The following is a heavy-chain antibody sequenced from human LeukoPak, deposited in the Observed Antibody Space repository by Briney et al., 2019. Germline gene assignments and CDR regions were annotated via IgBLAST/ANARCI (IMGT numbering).Heavy chain of an antibody. V-gene: IGHV1-24*01. CDR1: GYTLTELS. Sequence: ASVNVSCKVSGYTLTELSMHWVRQAPGKGLEWMGGFDPEDGETIYAQKFQGRVTMTEDTSTDTAYMELSSLRSEDTAVYYCATGYADGSGSYYVRHDAFDIWGQGTMVTVSS. CDR2: FDPEDGET. D-gene: IGHD3-10*01. CDR3: ATGYADGSGSYYVRHDAFDI. J-gene: IGHJ3*02.